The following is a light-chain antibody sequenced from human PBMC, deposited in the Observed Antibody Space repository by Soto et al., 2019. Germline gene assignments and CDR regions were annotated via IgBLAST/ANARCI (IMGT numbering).Light chain of an antibody. J-gene: IGKJ4*01. CDR3: QQYDSGPPLT. Sequence: EIVMTQSPPTLSVSPGDGATLSCRASQSVNSNLAWYQQKPGQAPRLLIYGASRRAMHIPARFSGSGSGTEFTLTISGLQSEDFAVYSCQQYDSGPPLTFGGGTKV. CDR2: GAS. V-gene: IGKV3-15*01. CDR1: QSVNSN.